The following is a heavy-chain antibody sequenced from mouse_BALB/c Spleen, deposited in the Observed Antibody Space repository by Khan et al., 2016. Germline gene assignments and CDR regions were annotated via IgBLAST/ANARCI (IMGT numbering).Heavy chain of an antibody. J-gene: IGHJ4*01. CDR2: IFPGSGST. V-gene: IGHV1-77*01. CDR3: ARSYYGYVAMDY. CDR1: GYTFTDYY. Sequence: QVPLQQSGTELPRPGASVKLSCKASGYTFTDYYLHWVKQRTGQGLEWIGEIFPGSGSTYYNEKFKGKASLTADTSSSTAYMQLSSLTSEDSAVYFCARSYYGYVAMDYWGHGASVTVSS. D-gene: IGHD1-2*01.